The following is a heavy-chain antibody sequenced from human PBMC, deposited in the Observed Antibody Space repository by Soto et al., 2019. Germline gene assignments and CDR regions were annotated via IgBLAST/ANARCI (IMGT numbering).Heavy chain of an antibody. V-gene: IGHV1-18*01. CDR2: SSPYDDST. CDR1: GYTFIRYG. CDR3: ARGGYYDNNWVKLRPYGLDV. Sequence: QVQLVQSAGEMKKPGASVQVSCKASGYTFIRYGITWVRQAPGQGFEWMGWSSPYDDSTIYAQKLQGRVTMTADTSKRIVNLDLRSLKSDDTAVYYCARGGYYDNNWVKLRPYGLDVWGQGTSVTVSS. J-gene: IGHJ6*02. D-gene: IGHD3-16*01.